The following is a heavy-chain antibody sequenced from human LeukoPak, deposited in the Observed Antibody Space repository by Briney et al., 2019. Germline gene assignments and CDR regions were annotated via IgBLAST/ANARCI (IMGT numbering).Heavy chain of an antibody. V-gene: IGHV3-23*01. Sequence: GGSLRLSCTASGFTFSNYAMSWVRQAPGKGLEWVSGISGSGGSIRYADSVKGRFIISRDNSKNTLYLQMNSLRAEDTAVYYCAKGGDGYNYYFDYWGQETLVTVSS. D-gene: IGHD5-24*01. J-gene: IGHJ4*02. CDR2: ISGSGGSI. CDR3: AKGGDGYNYYFDY. CDR1: GFTFSNYA.